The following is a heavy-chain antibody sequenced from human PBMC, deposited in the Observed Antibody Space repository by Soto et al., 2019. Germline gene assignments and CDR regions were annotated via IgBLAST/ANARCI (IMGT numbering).Heavy chain of an antibody. D-gene: IGHD3-22*01. J-gene: IGHJ4*02. CDR3: ARDPGTGYYDSSGYYYD. CDR2: INSDGSST. V-gene: IGHV3-74*01. Sequence: GGSLRLSCAASGFTLSSYWMHWARQAPGKGLVWVSRINSDGSSTSYADSVKGRFTISRDNAKNTLYLQMNSLRAEDTAVYYCARDPGTGYYDSSGYYYDWGQGTLVTVSS. CDR1: GFTLSSYW.